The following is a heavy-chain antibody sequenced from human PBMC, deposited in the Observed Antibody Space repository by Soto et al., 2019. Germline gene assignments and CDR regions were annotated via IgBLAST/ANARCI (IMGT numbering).Heavy chain of an antibody. D-gene: IGHD2-8*01. J-gene: IGHJ6*02. CDR2: ISSSSSTI. Sequence: PGGSLRLSCAASGFTFSSYSMNWVRQAPGKGLEWVSYISSSSSTIYYADSVKGRFTISRDNAKNSLYLQMNSLRDEDTAVYYCVRDFVLMVYESNELDVWGQGTTVTVSS. V-gene: IGHV3-48*02. CDR3: VRDFVLMVYESNELDV. CDR1: GFTFSSYS.